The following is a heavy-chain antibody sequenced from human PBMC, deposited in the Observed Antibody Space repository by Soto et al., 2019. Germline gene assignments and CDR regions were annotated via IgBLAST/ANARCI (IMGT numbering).Heavy chain of an antibody. CDR2: ISAYNGNT. CDR1: GYTFTSYG. J-gene: IGHJ6*03. V-gene: IGHV1-18*01. D-gene: IGHD3-10*01. CDR3: ARDPPMVRGVPSYYYYMDV. Sequence: GASVKVSCKASGYTFTSYGISWVRQAPGRGLEWMGWISAYNGNTNYAQKLQGRVTMTTDTSTSTAYMELRSLRSDDTAVYYCARDPPMVRGVPSYYYYMDVWGKGTTVTVSS.